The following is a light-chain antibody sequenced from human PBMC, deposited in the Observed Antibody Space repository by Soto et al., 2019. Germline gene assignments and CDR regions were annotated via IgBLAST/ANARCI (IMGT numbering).Light chain of an antibody. CDR2: GNS. CDR1: SSNIGAPYD. J-gene: IGLJ3*02. V-gene: IGLV1-40*01. CDR3: QSYDSRLSGWV. Sequence: QSVLTQPPSVSGAPGQRVTISCTGSSSNIGAPYDVHWYQHLPGTAPKLPIYGNSNRPSGVPDRFSGSKSGTSASLAITGLQAEDEADYFCQSYDSRLSGWVFGGGTKLTVL.